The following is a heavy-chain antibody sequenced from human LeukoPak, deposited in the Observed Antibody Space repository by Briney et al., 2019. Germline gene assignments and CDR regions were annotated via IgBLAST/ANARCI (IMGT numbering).Heavy chain of an antibody. CDR3: ARDPTVEAANWFDP. Sequence: GGSLRLSCAASGFTFSSYWMHWVRQAPGKGLVWVSRINSDGRSTSYADSVKVRFTISRDNAKNTLYLKMNSLRAEDTAVYYCARDPTVEAANWFDPWGQGTLVTVSS. CDR2: INSDGRST. J-gene: IGHJ5*02. D-gene: IGHD4-23*01. CDR1: GFTFSSYW. V-gene: IGHV3-74*01.